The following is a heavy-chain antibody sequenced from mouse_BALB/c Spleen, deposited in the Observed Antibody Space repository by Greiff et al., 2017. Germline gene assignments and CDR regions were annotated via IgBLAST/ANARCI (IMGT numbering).Heavy chain of an antibody. V-gene: IGHV14-4*02. CDR1: GFNIKDYY. J-gene: IGHJ4*01. CDR2: IDPENGDT. Sequence: VQLQQSGAELVRSGASVKLSCTASGFNIKDYYMHWVKQRPEQGLEWIGWIDPENGDTEYAPKFQGKATMTADTSSNTAYLQLSSLTSEDTAVYYCNAGDYGSRYGGGMSWGQGTSVTVSS. CDR3: NAGDYGSRYGGGMS. D-gene: IGHD1-1*01.